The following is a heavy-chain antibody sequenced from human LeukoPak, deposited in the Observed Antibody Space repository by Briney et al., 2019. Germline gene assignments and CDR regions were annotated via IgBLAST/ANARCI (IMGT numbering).Heavy chain of an antibody. CDR2: IQYSGST. J-gene: IGHJ4*02. V-gene: IGHV4-61*08. CDR3: ARSRGPGGRTVFDY. Sequence: SETLSLTCNVFGDSDSISDYYWNWIRQPPGKGLEWIGYIQYSGSTNYNPSLKSRVTISVDTSKNQFYPKLSYVTAADTAVYYCARSRGPGGRTVFDYWGQGTLVTVSS. CDR1: GDSDSISDYY. D-gene: IGHD1-1*01.